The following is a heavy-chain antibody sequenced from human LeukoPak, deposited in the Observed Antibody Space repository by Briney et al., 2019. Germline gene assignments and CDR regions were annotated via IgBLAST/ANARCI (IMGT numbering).Heavy chain of an antibody. CDR2: ISYSGIT. CDR1: GGSISGYY. CDR3: ARHRAIAGPFDH. V-gene: IGHV4-59*08. Sequence: PSETLALTCTVSGGSISGYYWSWFRLPPGKGLEWIGQISYSGITKYNPALNSRVTVSVDTSKNQVSVNLSSVTAADTAFYYCARHRAIAGPFDHWGQGTLVTVSS. D-gene: IGHD6-19*01. J-gene: IGHJ4*02.